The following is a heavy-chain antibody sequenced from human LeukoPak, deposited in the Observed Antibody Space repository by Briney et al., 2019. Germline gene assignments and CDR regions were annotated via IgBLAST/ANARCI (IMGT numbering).Heavy chain of an antibody. D-gene: IGHD1-26*01. V-gene: IGHV1-18*01. CDR2: ISADNGNT. CDR1: VYTFTSYG. Sequence: ASVKVSCKASVYTFTSYGISWVRQAPGQGLEWMGWISADNGNTKYAQKLQGRVTMTTDTSTSTAYMELRSLRSDDTAVYYCARDWAHLSGNYYDAWFDPWGQGTLVTVSS. J-gene: IGHJ5*02. CDR3: ARDWAHLSGNYYDAWFDP.